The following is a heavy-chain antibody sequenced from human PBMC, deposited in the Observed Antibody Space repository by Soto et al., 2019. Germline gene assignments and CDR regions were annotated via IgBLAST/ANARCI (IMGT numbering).Heavy chain of an antibody. V-gene: IGHV4-59*01. D-gene: IGHD3-3*01. J-gene: IGHJ6*03. CDR2: IYYSGST. CDR3: ASGALSIFWSGLPHSYYMDV. Sequence: SETLSLTCTVSGGSISSYYWSWIRQPPGKGLEWIGYIYYSGSTNYNPSLKSRVTISVDTSKNQFSLKLSSVTAADTAVYYCASGALSIFWSGLPHSYYMDVWGKGTTVTVSS. CDR1: GGSISSYY.